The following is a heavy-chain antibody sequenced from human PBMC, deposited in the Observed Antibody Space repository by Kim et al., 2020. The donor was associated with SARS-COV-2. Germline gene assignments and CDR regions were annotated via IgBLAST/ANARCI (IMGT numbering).Heavy chain of an antibody. Sequence: GVSLRLSCAASGFTFSSYSMNWARQAPGKGLEWVSYISSSSTIYYVDSVKGRFTISRDNAKNSLYLQMNSLRDEDTAVYYCARGEGILTGYYNSFDYWGQGTLVTVSS. CDR2: ISSSSTI. D-gene: IGHD3-9*01. CDR3: ARGEGILTGYYNSFDY. CDR1: GFTFSSYS. V-gene: IGHV3-48*02. J-gene: IGHJ4*02.